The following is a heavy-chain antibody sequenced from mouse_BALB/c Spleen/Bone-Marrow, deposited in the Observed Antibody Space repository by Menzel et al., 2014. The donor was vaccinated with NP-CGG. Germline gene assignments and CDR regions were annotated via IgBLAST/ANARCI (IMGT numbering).Heavy chain of an antibody. CDR3: TRGYYWGYFDV. CDR2: IRLKSNNYAT. V-gene: IGHV6-6*02. Sequence: EVKLVESGGGLVQPGGSMKLSCVASGFTFSNYWMNWVRQSPEEGLEWVAEIRLKSNNYATHYAESVKGRVTISRDDSKSSVYLQMNNLRAEDTGIYYCTRGYYWGYFDVWGAGTTVTVSS. D-gene: IGHD2-3*01. CDR1: GFTFSNYW. J-gene: IGHJ1*01.